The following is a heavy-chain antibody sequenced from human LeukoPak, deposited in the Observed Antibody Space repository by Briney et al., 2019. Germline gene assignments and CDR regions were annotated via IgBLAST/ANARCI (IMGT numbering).Heavy chain of an antibody. CDR1: GFTVSSSW. D-gene: IGHD3-3*01. J-gene: IGHJ6*04. V-gene: IGHV3-74*01. CDR2: ITRDGSST. Sequence: PGGSLRLSCAASGFTVSSSWMHWVRQAPGKGLVWVSRITRDGSSTTYADSVKGRFTTSRDNAKNTLYLQMDSLRDDDTAVYYCARDPGYESWSPFWGGMDVWGNGTTVIASS. CDR3: ARDPGYESWSPFWGGMDV.